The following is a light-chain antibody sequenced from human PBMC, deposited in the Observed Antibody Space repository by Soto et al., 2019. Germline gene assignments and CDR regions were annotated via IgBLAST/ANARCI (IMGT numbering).Light chain of an antibody. V-gene: IGLV2-14*01. CDR1: SSDVGGYDY. J-gene: IGLJ2*01. CDR2: EVT. CDR3: SSYTSSTCVV. Sequence: QSALTQPASMSGSPGQSITISCTGTSSDVGGYDYVSWYQQHPGKAPKLIFFEVTNRPSGVSNRFSASKSGNTASLTISGLQAEDEADYYCSSYTSSTCVVFGGGTKLTVL.